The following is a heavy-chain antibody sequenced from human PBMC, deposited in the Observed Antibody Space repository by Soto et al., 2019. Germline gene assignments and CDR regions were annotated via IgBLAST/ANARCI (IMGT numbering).Heavy chain of an antibody. CDR3: ARAHSRAVDGTGAAFDI. J-gene: IGHJ3*02. CDR1: VGTFSSYA. V-gene: IGHV1-69*01. Sequence: QVQLVQSGAEVKKPGSSVKVSCKASVGTFSSYAISWVRQAPGQGLEWMGGIIPIFGTANYAQKFQGRVTITADESTSTACMELRSLRSEDTAVYYCARAHSRAVDGTGAAFDIWGKGTMVAVSS. D-gene: IGHD6-19*01. CDR2: IIPIFGTA.